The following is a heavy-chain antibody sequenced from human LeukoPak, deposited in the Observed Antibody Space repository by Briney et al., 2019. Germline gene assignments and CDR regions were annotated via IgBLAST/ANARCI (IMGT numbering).Heavy chain of an antibody. CDR1: GGSISSYY. Sequence: SETLSLTCTVSGGSISSYYWSWIRQPPGKGLEWIGYIYYSGSTNYNPSLKSRVTISVDTSKNQFSLKLSSVTAADTAVYDCATSLAQCSSCPFDYWGQGTLVTVSS. CDR2: IYYSGST. V-gene: IGHV4-59*08. D-gene: IGHD2-2*01. CDR3: ATSLAQCSSCPFDY. J-gene: IGHJ4*02.